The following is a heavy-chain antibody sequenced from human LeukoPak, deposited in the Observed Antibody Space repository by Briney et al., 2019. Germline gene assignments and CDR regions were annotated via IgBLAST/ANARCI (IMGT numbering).Heavy chain of an antibody. Sequence: GGSLRLSCAASGFTFSNYGMHWVRQAPGKGLEWVAVISYDGSKQYYADSVKGRFTISRDNSKNTLYLLMNSLRADDTAVYYCARDRSVTTYFDYWGQGTLVTVSP. CDR1: GFTFSNYG. CDR2: ISYDGSKQ. D-gene: IGHD4-17*01. J-gene: IGHJ4*02. V-gene: IGHV3-30*03. CDR3: ARDRSVTTYFDY.